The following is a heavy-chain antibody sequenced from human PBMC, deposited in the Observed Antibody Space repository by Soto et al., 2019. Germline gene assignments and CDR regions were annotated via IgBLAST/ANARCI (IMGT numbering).Heavy chain of an antibody. D-gene: IGHD1-1*01. CDR1: GYTFATYA. CDR3: ARRYKSAGCLAP. J-gene: IGHJ5*02. CDR2: INPATGNT. Sequence: ASVKVSCKASGYTFATYAIHWVRQAPGQGLEWMGWINPATGNTEYSEKFQDRVTITRYTSASTAYMELRGLRSEDTAVYYCARRYKSAGCLAPWGQGTPVPVSS. V-gene: IGHV1-3*01.